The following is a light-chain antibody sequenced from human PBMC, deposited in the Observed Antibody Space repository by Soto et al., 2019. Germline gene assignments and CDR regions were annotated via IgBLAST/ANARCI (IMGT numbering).Light chain of an antibody. V-gene: IGLV2-14*03. J-gene: IGLJ1*01. CDR1: SSDIGSYNH. Sequence: QSVLARPGSVSGSPGQPITISYSTTSSDIGSYNHVAWYQQFPGKSPTLMIYAVSDRPSGVSDRFSGSKSGITASLTISGLQTEDEADYYCISYTDRQSYLFGTGTKVTVL. CDR3: ISYTDRQSYL. CDR2: AVS.